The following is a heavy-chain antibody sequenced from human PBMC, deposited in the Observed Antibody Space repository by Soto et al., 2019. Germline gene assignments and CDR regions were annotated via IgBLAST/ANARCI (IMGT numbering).Heavy chain of an antibody. CDR1: GGSISSSSYY. CDR3: ARGWLQLYYYYGMDV. J-gene: IGHJ6*02. Sequence: SETLSLTCTVSGGSISSSSYYWGWIRQPPGKGLEWIGSIYYSGSTYYNPSLKSRVTISVDTSKNQFSLKLSSVTAADTAVYYCARGWLQLYYYYGMDVWGQGTAVTVSS. CDR2: IYYSGST. V-gene: IGHV4-39*01. D-gene: IGHD1-1*01.